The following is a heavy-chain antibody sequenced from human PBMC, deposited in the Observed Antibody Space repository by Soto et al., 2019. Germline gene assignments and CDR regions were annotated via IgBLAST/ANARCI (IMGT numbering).Heavy chain of an antibody. Sequence: GGSLRLSCAASGFTFSSYGMHWVRQAPGKGLEWVAVRWYDGSNKYYADSVKGRFTISRHNSKNTLYLQMNSLRAEDTAVYYFATTAAHDAFDIWGQGTMVTVSS. J-gene: IGHJ3*02. D-gene: IGHD2-2*01. V-gene: IGHV3-33*01. CDR1: GFTFSSYG. CDR3: ATTAAHDAFDI. CDR2: RWYDGSNK.